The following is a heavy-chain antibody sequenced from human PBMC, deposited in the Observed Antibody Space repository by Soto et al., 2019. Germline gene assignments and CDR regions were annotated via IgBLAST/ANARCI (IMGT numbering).Heavy chain of an antibody. D-gene: IGHD4-17*01. Sequence: LQLQESGSGLVKPSQTLSLTCAVSGGSISSGGYSWSWIRQPPGKGLEWIGYIYHSGSTYYNPSLKNRVTISVDRSKNQFSLKLSSVTAADTAVYYCARAHYGDYGYGMDVWGQGTTVTVSS. CDR3: ARAHYGDYGYGMDV. J-gene: IGHJ6*02. CDR2: IYHSGST. V-gene: IGHV4-30-2*01. CDR1: GGSISSGGYS.